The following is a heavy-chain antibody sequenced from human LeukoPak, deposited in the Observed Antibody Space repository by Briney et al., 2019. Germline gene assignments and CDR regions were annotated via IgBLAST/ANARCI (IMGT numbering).Heavy chain of an antibody. V-gene: IGHV1-69*04. D-gene: IGHD3-22*01. CDR1: GGTFSSYA. CDR2: IIPILGIA. Sequence: SVKVSCKASGGTFSSYAISRVRQAPGQGLEWMGRIIPILGIANYAQKFQGRVTITADKSTSTAYMELSSLRSEDTAVYYCARDSDSSGYYYQTTPFDYWGQGTLVTVSS. J-gene: IGHJ4*02. CDR3: ARDSDSSGYYYQTTPFDY.